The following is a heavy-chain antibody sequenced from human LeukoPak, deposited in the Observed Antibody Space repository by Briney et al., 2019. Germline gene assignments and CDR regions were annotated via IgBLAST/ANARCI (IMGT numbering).Heavy chain of an antibody. CDR3: ARAPPFRRSFDL. V-gene: IGHV1-46*01. CDR2: INPSGGST. Sequence: ASVKVSCKASGGTFSSYAISWARQAPGQGLEWMGIINPSGGSTSYAQKFQGRVTMTRDTSTSTVYMELSSLRSEDAAVYYCARAPPFRRSFDLWGRGTLVTVSS. J-gene: IGHJ2*01. CDR1: GGTFSSYA. D-gene: IGHD2/OR15-2a*01.